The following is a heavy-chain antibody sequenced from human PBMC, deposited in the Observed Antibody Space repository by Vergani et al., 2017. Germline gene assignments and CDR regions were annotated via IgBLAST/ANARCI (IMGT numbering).Heavy chain of an antibody. CDR3: ARNHYYHSNYYYYYYMDV. V-gene: IGHV4-59*01. J-gene: IGHJ6*03. Sequence: QVQLQESGPGLVKPSETLSLTCTVSGGSISSYYWSWIRQPPGKGLEWIGYIYYSGSTNYNPSLKSRVTISVDTSTNQFSLKLSSVTAADTAVYYCARNHYYHSNYYYYYYMDVWGKGTTVTVSS. CDR2: IYYSGST. CDR1: GGSISSYY. D-gene: IGHD3-22*01.